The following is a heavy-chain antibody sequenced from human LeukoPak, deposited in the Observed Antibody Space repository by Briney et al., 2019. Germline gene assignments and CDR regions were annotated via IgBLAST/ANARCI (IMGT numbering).Heavy chain of an antibody. J-gene: IGHJ4*02. CDR2: ISSRGDVI. CDR3: AAEVSPKVFDY. V-gene: IGHV3-11*01. CDR1: GFKFSDYY. Sequence: NPGGSLRLSCASSGFKFSDYYMSRIRQVPGKGLEWISYISSRGDVIYSVDSVKGRFTISRDNAKSLLYLQMNSLRADDTAVYFCAAEVSPKVFDYRGQGTLVTVSS.